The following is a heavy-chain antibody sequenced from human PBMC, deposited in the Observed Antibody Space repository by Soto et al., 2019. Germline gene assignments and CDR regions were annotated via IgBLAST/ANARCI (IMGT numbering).Heavy chain of an antibody. D-gene: IGHD2-8*01. CDR3: VRDPRPMYYAMDA. Sequence: GGSLRLSCEVSGFIFSEYEFNWVRQAPGKGLEWVSYIGKNGRDIYDADSVKGRFTISRDDDKSTLYLEMNSLRAEDTAVYYCVRDPRPMYYAMDAWGQGTMVTVSS. CDR1: GFIFSEYE. J-gene: IGHJ6*02. V-gene: IGHV3-48*03. CDR2: IGKNGRDI.